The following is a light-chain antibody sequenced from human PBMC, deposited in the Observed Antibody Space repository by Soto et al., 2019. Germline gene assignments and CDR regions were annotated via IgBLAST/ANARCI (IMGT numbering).Light chain of an antibody. V-gene: IGKV3-15*01. CDR3: QQYNNWPRT. J-gene: IGKJ1*01. Sequence: EIVMTQSPATRSVSPEERATLSCRASQSVSSNLAWYQQKPGQAPRLLIYGASTRATGIPARFSGSGSGTEFTLTISSLQSEDFAVYFCQQYNNWPRTFGQRTKV. CDR1: QSVSSN. CDR2: GAS.